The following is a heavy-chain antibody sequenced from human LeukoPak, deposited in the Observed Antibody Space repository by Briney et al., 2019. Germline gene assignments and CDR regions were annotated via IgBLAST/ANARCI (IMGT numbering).Heavy chain of an antibody. CDR1: GGPIRNSRYY. V-gene: IGHV4-39*01. J-gene: IGHJ4*02. Sequence: SGTPSLTRTGSGGPIRNSRYYLGWLRQPPGEGLEWLWKIYYSWSTYYNPSLKSRVTISVDTSKNQFSLKLSSVTAADTAVYYCARQQYYYDSSGYYYSPFDYWGQGTLVTVSS. CDR2: IYYSWST. CDR3: ARQQYYYDSSGYYYSPFDY. D-gene: IGHD3-22*01.